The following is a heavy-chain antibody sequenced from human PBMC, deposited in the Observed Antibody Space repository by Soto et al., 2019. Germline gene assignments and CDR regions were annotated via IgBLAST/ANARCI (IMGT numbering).Heavy chain of an antibody. CDR2: IYYSGRT. V-gene: IGHV4-61*01. CDR1: GGSVSSGSYY. Sequence: QVQLQESGPGLVKPSETLSLTCTVSGGSVSSGSYYWSWIRQPPGKGLEWIGYIYYSGRTNYNPSLKSRVTISVETSKNQFSLKLNSVTAADTAVYYCAREGRLRRYSIDLWGRGTRVTVSS. D-gene: IGHD4-17*01. J-gene: IGHJ2*01. CDR3: AREGRLRRYSIDL.